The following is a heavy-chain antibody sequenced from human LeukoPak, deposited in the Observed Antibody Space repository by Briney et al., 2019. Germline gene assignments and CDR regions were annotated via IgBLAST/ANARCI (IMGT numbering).Heavy chain of an antibody. Sequence: GGSLRLSYAASGFTFSSYAMHWVRQAPGKGLEWVAVISYDGSNKYYADSVKGRFTISRDNAKNTLYLQMNSLRAEDTAVYYCARDLGGRSGYWGQGTLVTVSS. CDR3: ARDLGGRSGY. J-gene: IGHJ4*02. CDR2: ISYDGSNK. D-gene: IGHD1-26*01. CDR1: GFTFSSYA. V-gene: IGHV3-30-3*01.